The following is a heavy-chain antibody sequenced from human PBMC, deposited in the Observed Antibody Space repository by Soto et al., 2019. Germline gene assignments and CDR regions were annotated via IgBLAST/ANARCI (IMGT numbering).Heavy chain of an antibody. Sequence: ASVKVSCKATGYTFTGDYMHWVRQAPGQGLEWMGWINPNSGGTNYAQKFQGWVTMTRDTSISTAYMELSRLRSDDTAVYYCARDLTDCSSTSCYNYYYYGMDVWGQGTTVTVSS. J-gene: IGHJ6*02. D-gene: IGHD2-2*02. CDR3: ARDLTDCSSTSCYNYYYYGMDV. CDR2: INPNSGGT. V-gene: IGHV1-2*04. CDR1: GYTFTGDY.